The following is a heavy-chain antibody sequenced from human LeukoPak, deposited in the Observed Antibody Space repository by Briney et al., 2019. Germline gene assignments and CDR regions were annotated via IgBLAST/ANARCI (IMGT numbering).Heavy chain of an antibody. CDR2: IIPIFGTA. CDR1: GGTFSSYA. D-gene: IGHD1-14*01. V-gene: IGHV1-69*13. Sequence: ASVKVSCKASGGTFSSYAISWVRQAPGQGLEWMGGIIPIFGTANYAQKFQGRVTITADESTSTAYMELSSLRSEDTAVYYCAEGGEPFGLTPPLTWGQGTLVTVSS. J-gene: IGHJ4*02. CDR3: AEGGEPFGLTPPLT.